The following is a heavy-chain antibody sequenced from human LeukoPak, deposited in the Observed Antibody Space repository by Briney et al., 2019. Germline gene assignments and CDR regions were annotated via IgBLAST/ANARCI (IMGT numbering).Heavy chain of an antibody. CDR1: GYTFTNYG. CDR3: ARVIAVNWFDP. Sequence: GASVKVSCKASGYTFTNYGITWVRQAPGQGLEWMGWISSYIGNTNYAQKLQGRVTMTTDTSTSTAYMELRSLRSDDTAVYYCARVIAVNWFDPWGQGTLVTVSS. D-gene: IGHD6-19*01. CDR2: ISSYIGNT. J-gene: IGHJ5*02. V-gene: IGHV1-18*01.